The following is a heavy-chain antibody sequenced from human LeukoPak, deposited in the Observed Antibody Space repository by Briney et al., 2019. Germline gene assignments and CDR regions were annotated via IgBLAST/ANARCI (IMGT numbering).Heavy chain of an antibody. V-gene: IGHV3-7*01. J-gene: IGHJ4*02. CDR2: IKQDGSEK. D-gene: IGHD3-10*01. CDR1: GFTFSSYW. CDR3: ARDFGGVYMVRGYYFDY. Sequence: PGGSLRLSCAASGFTFSSYWMSWVRQAPGKGLEWVANIKQDGSEKYYVDSVKGRFTISRDNAKNSLYLQMNSLRAEDTAVYYCARDFGGVYMVRGYYFDYWGQGTLVTVSS.